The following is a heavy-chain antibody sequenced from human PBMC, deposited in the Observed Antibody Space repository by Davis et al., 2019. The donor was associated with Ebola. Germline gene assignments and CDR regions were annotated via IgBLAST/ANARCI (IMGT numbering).Heavy chain of an antibody. CDR1: GFTFSSYA. J-gene: IGHJ6*02. V-gene: IGHV3-30-3*01. Sequence: GESLKISCAASGFTFSSYAMHWVRQAPGKGLEWVAVISYDGSNKYYADSVKGRFTISRDNAKNSLYLQMNSLRAEDTAVYYCARDRYSSGWTYYYYGMDVWGQGTTVTVSS. CDR2: ISYDGSNK. CDR3: ARDRYSSGWTYYYYGMDV. D-gene: IGHD6-19*01.